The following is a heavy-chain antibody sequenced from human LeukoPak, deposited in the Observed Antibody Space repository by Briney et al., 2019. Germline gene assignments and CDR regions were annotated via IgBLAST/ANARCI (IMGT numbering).Heavy chain of an antibody. D-gene: IGHD3-22*01. V-gene: IGHV1-2*02. CDR1: GYTFTGYY. J-gene: IGHJ5*02. CDR2: INPNSGGT. Sequence: ASVKVSCKASGYTFTGYYMHWVRQAPGQGLEWMGWINPNSGGTNYAQKFQGRVTMTRDTSISTAYMELSGLRSDDTAVYYCARVVITSSGQNWFDPWGQGTLVTVSS. CDR3: ARVVITSSGQNWFDP.